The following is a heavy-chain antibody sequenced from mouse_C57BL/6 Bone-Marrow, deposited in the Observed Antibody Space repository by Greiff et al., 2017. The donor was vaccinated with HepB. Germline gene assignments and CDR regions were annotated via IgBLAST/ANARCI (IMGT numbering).Heavy chain of an antibody. J-gene: IGHJ4*01. D-gene: IGHD2-3*01. CDR3: AKVTTRAMDY. CDR2: IWSGGST. Sequence: VMLVESGPGLVQPSQRLSITCTVSGFSLTSYGVHWVRQSPGKGLEWLGVIWSGGSTDYNAAFISRLSISKDNSKSQVFFKMNSLQADDTAIYYCAKVTTRAMDYWGQGTSVTVSS. V-gene: IGHV2-2*01. CDR1: GFSLTSYG.